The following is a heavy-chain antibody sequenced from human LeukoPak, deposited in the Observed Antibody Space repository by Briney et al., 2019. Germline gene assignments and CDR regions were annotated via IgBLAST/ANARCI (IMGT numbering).Heavy chain of an antibody. CDR2: ISGSGDNT. J-gene: IGHJ6*04. CDR3: STSPSWGV. D-gene: IGHD3-16*01. Sequence: SGGSLRLSCVASGFTFRYYAMTWVRQAPGKGLEWVSGISGSGDNTYYADSVKGRFAISRDDSKNTLYLQMNSLRVDDTAVYYCSTSPSWGVWGKGTTVTVSS. V-gene: IGHV3-23*01. CDR1: GFTFRYYA.